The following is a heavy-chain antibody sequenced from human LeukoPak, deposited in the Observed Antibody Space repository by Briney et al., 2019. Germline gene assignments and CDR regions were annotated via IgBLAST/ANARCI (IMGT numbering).Heavy chain of an antibody. CDR2: ISWNSGSI. V-gene: IGHV3-9*01. J-gene: IGHJ4*02. D-gene: IGHD3-3*01. CDR1: GFTFDDYA. CDR3: AKGRGITIFGVPKN. Sequence: GGSLRLSCAASGFTFDDYAMHWVRQAPGKGLEWVSGISWNSGSIGYAGSVKGRFTISRDNAKSSLYLQMNSLRAEDTALYYCAKGRGITIFGVPKNWGQGTLVTVSS.